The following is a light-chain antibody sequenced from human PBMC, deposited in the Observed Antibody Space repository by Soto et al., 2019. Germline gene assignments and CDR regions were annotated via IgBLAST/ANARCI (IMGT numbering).Light chain of an antibody. V-gene: IGKV3-15*01. Sequence: IVMTQSPATLSLSPVERATLSCRASQSVSSYLAWYQQKPGQAPRLLIYDASNRATGIPARFSGSGSGTEFNMTISSLQSEDFAVYYCQQYNNWPRATFGGGTKVE. CDR1: QSVSSY. J-gene: IGKJ4*01. CDR2: DAS. CDR3: QQYNNWPRAT.